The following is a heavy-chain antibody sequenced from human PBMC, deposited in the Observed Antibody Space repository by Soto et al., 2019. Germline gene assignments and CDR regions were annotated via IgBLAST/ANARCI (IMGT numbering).Heavy chain of an antibody. CDR2: VSTNSKYI. J-gene: IGHJ4*02. V-gene: IGHV3-21*01. CDR3: ATDLGNRDGPDY. CDR1: GFTFSSRS. Sequence: NPGGSLRLSCAASGFTFSSRSMNWVRQAPGEGLEWVSSVSTNSKYIYYADSVKGRFTITRDNAENSLYLQMNSLRAEDTAVYYCATDLGNRDGPDYWGRGTLVTVSS.